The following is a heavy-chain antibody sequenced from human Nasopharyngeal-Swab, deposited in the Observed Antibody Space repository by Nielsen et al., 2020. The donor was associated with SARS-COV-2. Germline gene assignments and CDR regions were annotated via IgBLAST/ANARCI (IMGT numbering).Heavy chain of an antibody. CDR1: GGSISSYY. CDR3: ARVSSGYYRYYFDY. D-gene: IGHD3-22*01. Sequence: SKTLSLTCTVSGGSISSYYWSWIRQPPGKGLEWIGYIYYSGSTNYNPSLKSRVTISVDTSKNQFSLKLSSVTAADTAVYYCARVSSGYYRYYFDYWGQGTLVTVSS. CDR2: IYYSGST. J-gene: IGHJ4*02. V-gene: IGHV4-59*01.